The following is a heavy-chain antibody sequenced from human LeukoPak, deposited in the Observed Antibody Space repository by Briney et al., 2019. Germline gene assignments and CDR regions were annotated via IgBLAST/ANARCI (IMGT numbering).Heavy chain of an antibody. CDR2: INTDGSST. Sequence: GGSLRLSCAASGFTFSSYWMHWVRQAPGKGLVWVSRINTDGSSTNYADSVKGRFIISRDNTKNTVYLQMNSLRAEDTAIYYCARDLHIAAADYWGQGTLVTVSS. J-gene: IGHJ4*02. V-gene: IGHV3-74*01. CDR1: GFTFSSYW. D-gene: IGHD6-13*01. CDR3: ARDLHIAAADY.